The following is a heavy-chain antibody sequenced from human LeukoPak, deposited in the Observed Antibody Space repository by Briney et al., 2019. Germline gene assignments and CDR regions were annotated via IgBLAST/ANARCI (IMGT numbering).Heavy chain of an antibody. CDR1: GGSISSSSYY. Sequence: SETLSLTCTVSGGSISSSSYYWSWIRQPPGKGLEWIGYIYYTGSPNYNPSLKSRVTISVDTSKNQFSLKLSSVTAADTAVYFCARVTGYDWESSYDYWGQGTLVTVSS. V-gene: IGHV4-61*01. CDR2: IYYTGSP. D-gene: IGHD5-12*01. J-gene: IGHJ4*02. CDR3: ARVTGYDWESSYDY.